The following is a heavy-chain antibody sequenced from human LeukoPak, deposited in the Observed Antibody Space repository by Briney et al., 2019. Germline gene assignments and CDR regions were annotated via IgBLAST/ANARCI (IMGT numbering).Heavy chain of an antibody. D-gene: IGHD2-2*01. CDR2: VNHSGST. V-gene: IGHV4-34*01. Sequence: PSETLSLTCAVYGGSFSGYYWSWIRQPPGKGLEWIGEVNHSGSTNYNPSLKSRVTISVDTSKNQFSLKLSSVTAADTAVYYCARGPYCSSTSCYDNNWFDPWGQGTLVTVSS. J-gene: IGHJ5*02. CDR3: ARGPYCSSTSCYDNNWFDP. CDR1: GGSFSGYY.